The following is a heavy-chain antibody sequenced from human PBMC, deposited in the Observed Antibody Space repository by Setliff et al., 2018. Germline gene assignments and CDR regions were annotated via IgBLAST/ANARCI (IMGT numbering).Heavy chain of an antibody. V-gene: IGHV1-46*01. CDR1: GYSFTSHY. CDR2: INPGGLTS. J-gene: IGHJ4*02. CDR3: ARAGLAAAGRKGVFDH. D-gene: IGHD6-25*01. Sequence: ASVKVSCKTSGYSFTSHYMHWVRQAPGQGLEWMGIINPGGLTSSSTQKFEGRVTMTRDTSTSTVYMELNSLASDDTAVYYCARAGLAAAGRKGVFDHWGQGTLVTVSS.